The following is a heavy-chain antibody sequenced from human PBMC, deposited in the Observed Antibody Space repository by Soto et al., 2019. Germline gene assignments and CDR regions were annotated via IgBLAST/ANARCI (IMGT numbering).Heavy chain of an antibody. D-gene: IGHD6-13*01. CDR3: TRLTNIAPYYFDY. Sequence: WSLRLSCTVSVFTFGKYALTWCRQAPGKAPEWVGLIRSKVFNRTTEYATSVKGRFTLTRDDSKNIASLQMNSLKTEDTAVYYCTRLTNIAPYYFDYWGQGTLVTVSS. V-gene: IGHV3-49*03. J-gene: IGHJ4*02. CDR2: IRSKVFNRTT. CDR1: VFTFGKYA.